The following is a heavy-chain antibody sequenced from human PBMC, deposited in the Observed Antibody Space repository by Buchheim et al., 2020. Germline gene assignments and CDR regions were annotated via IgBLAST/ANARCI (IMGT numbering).Heavy chain of an antibody. J-gene: IGHJ6*02. CDR1: GFMFSAYG. D-gene: IGHD1-7*01. V-gene: IGHV3-48*02. Sequence: EVQLVESGGDLVQPGGSLRLSCVASGFMFSAYGMDWVRQAPGKGLEWVSHITSSSSSTMYHADSVKGRFTISRDNAKNSIYLQMNSLRDEDTAVYYCARWGRTGTTPNYYYGMDVWGQGTT. CDR2: ITSSSSSTM. CDR3: ARWGRTGTTPNYYYGMDV.